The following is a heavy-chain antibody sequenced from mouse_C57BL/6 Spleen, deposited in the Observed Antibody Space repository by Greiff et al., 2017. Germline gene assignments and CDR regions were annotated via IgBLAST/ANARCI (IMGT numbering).Heavy chain of an antibody. D-gene: IGHD1-1*01. J-gene: IGHJ2*01. CDR3: ARDGSSPYFDY. CDR1: GYSITSGYY. V-gene: IGHV3-6*01. CDR2: ISYDGSN. Sequence: EVKLQESGPGLVKPSQSLSLTCSVTGYSITSGYYWNWIRQFPGNKLEWMGYISYDGSNNYNPSLKNRISITRDTSKNQFFLKLNSVTTEDTATYYCARDGSSPYFDYWGQGTTLTVSS.